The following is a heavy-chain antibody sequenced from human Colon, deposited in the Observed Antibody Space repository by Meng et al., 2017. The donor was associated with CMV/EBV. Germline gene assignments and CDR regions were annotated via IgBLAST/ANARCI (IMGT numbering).Heavy chain of an antibody. J-gene: IGHJ4*02. Sequence: QVQLMQSGAGVKEPGASVKVSCKTSGHTFSDYYMHWVRQAPGQGLEWMGWIRSDGSATNYAQKFRGRVTMTRDASVSTAYMELSGLTSDDTAVYFCVRSSGWSLFDYWGPGALVTVSS. CDR3: VRSSGWSLFDY. CDR1: GHTFSDYY. D-gene: IGHD6-19*01. CDR2: IRSDGSAT. V-gene: IGHV1-2*02.